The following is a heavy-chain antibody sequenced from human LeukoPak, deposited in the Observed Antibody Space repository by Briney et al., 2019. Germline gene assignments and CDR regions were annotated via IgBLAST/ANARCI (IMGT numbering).Heavy chain of an antibody. CDR1: GGSFSGYY. J-gene: IGHJ4*02. CDR2: INHSGST. D-gene: IGHD3-22*01. V-gene: IGHV4-34*01. Sequence: SETLSLTCAVYGGSFSGYYWSWIRQPPGKGLEWIGEINHSGSTNYNPSLKSRVTISVDKSKNQFSLKLGSVTAADTAVYYCARDAYDSSGYSFDYWGQGTLVTVSS. CDR3: ARDAYDSSGYSFDY.